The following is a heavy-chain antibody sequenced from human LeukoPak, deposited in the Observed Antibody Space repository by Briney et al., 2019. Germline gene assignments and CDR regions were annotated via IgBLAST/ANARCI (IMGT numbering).Heavy chain of an antibody. CDR2: IKHSGST. CDR3: ARGGKQWLVRGSGWFDP. CDR1: GGSFSGYY. J-gene: IGHJ5*02. V-gene: IGHV4-34*01. D-gene: IGHD6-19*01. Sequence: SETLSLTCAVYGGSFSGYYWSWIRQPPGKGLEWIGVIKHSGSTNYNPSLKSRVTISVDTSKNQFSLKLSSVTAADTAVYYCARGGKQWLVRGSGWFDPWGQGTLVTVSS.